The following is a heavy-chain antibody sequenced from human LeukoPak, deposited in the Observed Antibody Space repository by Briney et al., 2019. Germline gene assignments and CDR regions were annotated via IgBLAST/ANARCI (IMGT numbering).Heavy chain of an antibody. CDR2: IFPIFRTS. J-gene: IGHJ4*02. D-gene: IGHD2-2*01. V-gene: IGHV1-69*05. CDR3: ASSELGFCSRTSCHDFDY. Sequence: SVKVSCKASGDTFSSYTISWVRQAPGQGLEWTGGIFPIFRTSNYAQKFQGRVTITTDESTNTAYMELSSLRSEDTAVYYCASSELGFCSRTSCHDFDYWGQGTLVTVSS. CDR1: GDTFSSYT.